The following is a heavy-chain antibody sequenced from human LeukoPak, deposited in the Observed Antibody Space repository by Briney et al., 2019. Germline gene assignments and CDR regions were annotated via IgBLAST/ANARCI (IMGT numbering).Heavy chain of an antibody. Sequence: GGSLRLSCAASGFTFTTYPMSWVRQAPGKGLEWVSVIYSGGSTYYADSVKGRFTISRDNSKNTLYLQMNSLRAEDTAVYYCASGAFFDPWGQGTLATVSS. D-gene: IGHD1-26*01. V-gene: IGHV3-53*01. CDR1: GFTFTTYP. J-gene: IGHJ5*02. CDR3: ASGAFFDP. CDR2: IYSGGST.